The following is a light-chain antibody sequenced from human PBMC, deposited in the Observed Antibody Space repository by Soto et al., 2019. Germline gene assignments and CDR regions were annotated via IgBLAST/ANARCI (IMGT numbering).Light chain of an antibody. CDR3: LQYHNLWA. J-gene: IGKJ1*01. Sequence: LIPHSPATGSVSPGESATLSCRASQNIYYNVAWYQHRPGQAPRLLIYRASTRAPGVPARFSGSGSGTEFTLTISSLQPQDFKVYSCLQYHNLWAFGQGTKVDXK. CDR1: QNIYYN. V-gene: IGKV3-15*01. CDR2: RAS.